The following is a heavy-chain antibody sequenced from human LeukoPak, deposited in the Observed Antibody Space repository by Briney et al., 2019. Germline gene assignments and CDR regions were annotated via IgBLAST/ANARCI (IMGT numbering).Heavy chain of an antibody. CDR1: GFTFSSYA. CDR3: AKQQHNYYYGSGSYYDY. J-gene: IGHJ4*02. Sequence: GGSLRLSCAASGFTFSSYAMSWVRQAPGKGLEWVSAISGSGGSTYYADSVKGRFTISRDNSENTLYLQMNSLRAEDTAVYYCAKQQHNYYYGSGSYYDYWGQGTLVTVSS. V-gene: IGHV3-23*01. D-gene: IGHD3-10*01. CDR2: ISGSGGST.